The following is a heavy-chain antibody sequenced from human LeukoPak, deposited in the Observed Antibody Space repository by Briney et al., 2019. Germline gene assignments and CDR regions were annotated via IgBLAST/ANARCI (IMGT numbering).Heavy chain of an antibody. Sequence: GGSLRLSCAASGFTFSSYGTHWVRQAPGKGLEWVAVISYDGSNKYYADSVKGRFTISRDNSKNTLYLQMNSLRAEDTAVYYCAKDGGTVAAFDYWGQGTLVTVSS. CDR3: AKDGGTVAAFDY. J-gene: IGHJ4*02. CDR2: ISYDGSNK. D-gene: IGHD4-23*01. V-gene: IGHV3-30*18. CDR1: GFTFSSYG.